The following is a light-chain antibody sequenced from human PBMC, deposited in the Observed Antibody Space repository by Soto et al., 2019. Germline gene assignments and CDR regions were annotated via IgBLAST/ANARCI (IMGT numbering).Light chain of an antibody. Sequence: QSALTQPRSVSGSPGQSVTISCTGTSSDIGGYNYVSWYQQNPGKAPKLMIYDVTNRPSGVPDRFSGSKSGNTASLTISGLQAEDEADYYCCSLTTSHTYVFGSGTKLTVL. CDR1: SSDIGGYNY. CDR3: CSLTTSHTYV. J-gene: IGLJ1*01. CDR2: DVT. V-gene: IGLV2-11*01.